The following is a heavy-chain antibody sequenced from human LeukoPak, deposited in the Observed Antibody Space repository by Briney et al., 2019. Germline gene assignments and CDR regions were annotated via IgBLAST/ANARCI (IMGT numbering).Heavy chain of an antibody. CDR3: AKDLFKYRGLGPTTRHYYYYMDV. Sequence: GGSLRLSCAASGFTFSSYAMSWVRQAPGEGLEWVSAISGSGSSTYYADSVKGRFTISRDNSKNTLYLLMNSLRAEDTAVYYCAKDLFKYRGLGPTTRHYYYYMDVWGKGTTVTVSS. CDR2: ISGSGSST. V-gene: IGHV3-23*01. D-gene: IGHD1-26*01. J-gene: IGHJ6*03. CDR1: GFTFSSYA.